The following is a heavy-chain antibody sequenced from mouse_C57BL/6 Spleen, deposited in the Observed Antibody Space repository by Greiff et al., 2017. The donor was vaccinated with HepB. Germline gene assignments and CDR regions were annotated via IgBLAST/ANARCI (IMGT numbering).Heavy chain of an antibody. V-gene: IGHV5-9-1*02. CDR1: GFTFSSYA. D-gene: IGHD1-1*01. J-gene: IGHJ2*01. Sequence: EVKLVESGAGLVKPGGSLKLSCAASGFTFSSYAMSWVRQTPEKRLEWVAYISSGGDYIYYADTVKGRFTISRDNARNTLYLQMSSLKSEDTAMYYCTRDYYGSSFDYWGQGTTLTVSS. CDR3: TRDYYGSSFDY. CDR2: ISSGGDYI.